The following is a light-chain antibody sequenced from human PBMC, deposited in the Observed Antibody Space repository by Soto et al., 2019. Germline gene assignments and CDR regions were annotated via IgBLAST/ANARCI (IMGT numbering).Light chain of an antibody. Sequence: QSALTQPTSASGSPGQSVTISCTGTRSDVGGYNYVSWYQQHPGKAPKLMIYEVSKRPSGVPDRFSGSKSGNTASLTVSGLQAEDEADYYCSSYAGSNKGVFGGGTKLTVL. V-gene: IGLV2-8*01. CDR1: RSDVGGYNY. CDR3: SSYAGSNKGV. J-gene: IGLJ2*01. CDR2: EVS.